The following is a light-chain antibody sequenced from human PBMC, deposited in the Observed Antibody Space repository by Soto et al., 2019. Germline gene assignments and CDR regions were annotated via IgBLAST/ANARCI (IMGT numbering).Light chain of an antibody. CDR3: GTWDSSLSAVV. V-gene: IGLV1-51*01. Sequence: QSVLTQPPSVSAAPGQKVTISCSGSSSDIGNNYVSWYQQLPGAAPKLLIYDNNKRRSWVPDRFSGSKSGTSATLAITGLQTGDEADYHCGTWDSSLSAVVFGGGTKVTVL. CDR2: DNN. CDR1: SSDIGNNY. J-gene: IGLJ2*01.